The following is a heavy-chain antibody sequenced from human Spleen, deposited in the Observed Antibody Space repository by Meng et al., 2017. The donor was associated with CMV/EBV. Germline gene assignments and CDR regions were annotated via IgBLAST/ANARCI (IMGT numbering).Heavy chain of an antibody. Sequence: ASRGTFNSYAVSWVRQAPGQGLEWMGGIIPIFGTTKYAQKFQGRVTISTDESTTTTYMELSTLRSDDTAVYYCARPRGVDFWSGFDYWGQGTLVTVSS. CDR2: IIPIFGTT. CDR1: RGTFNSYA. J-gene: IGHJ4*02. D-gene: IGHD3-3*01. V-gene: IGHV1-69*05. CDR3: ARPRGVDFWSGFDY.